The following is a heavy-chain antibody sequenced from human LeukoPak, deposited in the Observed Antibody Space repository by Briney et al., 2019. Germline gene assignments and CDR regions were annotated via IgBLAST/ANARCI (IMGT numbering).Heavy chain of an antibody. V-gene: IGHV1-69*06. CDR2: IIPIFGTA. J-gene: IGHJ4*02. CDR3: AREKQWEPPDY. D-gene: IGHD1-26*01. Sequence: SVKVSCKASGYTFTNYGINWVRQAPGQGLEWMGGIIPIFGTANYAQKFQGRVTITADKSTSTAYMELSSLRSEDTAVYYCAREKQWEPPDYWGQGTLVTVSS. CDR1: GYTFTNYG.